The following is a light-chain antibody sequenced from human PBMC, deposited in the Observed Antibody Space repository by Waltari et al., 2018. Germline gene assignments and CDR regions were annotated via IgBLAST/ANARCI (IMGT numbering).Light chain of an antibody. Sequence: AIQMTQSPSSLSACVGDRVTITCRASQGIRNDLGWYQQKPGEAPKLLIYAASTLQSGVSSRFSGSGSGTDFTLTISSLQPEDFATYYCLQDYNYPLTFGGGTKVEIK. J-gene: IGKJ4*01. CDR2: AAS. V-gene: IGKV1-6*01. CDR3: LQDYNYPLT. CDR1: QGIRND.